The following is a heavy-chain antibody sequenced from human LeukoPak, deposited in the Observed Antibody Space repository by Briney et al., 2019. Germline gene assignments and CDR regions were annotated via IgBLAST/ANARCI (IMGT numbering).Heavy chain of an antibody. J-gene: IGHJ4*02. V-gene: IGHV3-7*01. CDR1: GFTFSNYW. D-gene: IGHD3-10*01. CDR3: AKDRGGSIPMVRGVEFDF. Sequence: PGGSLRLSCAASGFTFSNYWMIWARQAPGKGLEWVANIREDGSEQYNVAPVKGGFTISRDNATNSLYMQMNRLRDEDPAVYYCAKDRGGSIPMVRGVEFDFWGQGTLVTVSS. CDR2: IREDGSEQ.